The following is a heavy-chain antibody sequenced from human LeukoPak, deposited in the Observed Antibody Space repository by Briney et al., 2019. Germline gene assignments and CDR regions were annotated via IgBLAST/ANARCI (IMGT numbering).Heavy chain of an antibody. CDR2: ISAYNGNT. CDR1: GYTFTSYG. V-gene: IGHV1-18*01. CDR3: ARRNYYDSSGYYAQYNWFDP. Sequence: ASVKVSCKASGYTFTSYGISWVRQAPGQGLEWMGWISAYNGNTNYAQKLQGRVTMTTDTSTSTAYMELRSLRSDDTAVYYCARRNYYDSSGYYAQYNWFDPWGQGTLVTVSS. D-gene: IGHD3-22*01. J-gene: IGHJ5*02.